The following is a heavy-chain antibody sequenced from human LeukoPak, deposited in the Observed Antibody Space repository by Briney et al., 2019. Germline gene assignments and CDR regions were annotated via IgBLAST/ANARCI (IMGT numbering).Heavy chain of an antibody. CDR1: GFTFSSYS. V-gene: IGHV3-21*01. Sequence: GGSLRLSYAASGFTFSSYSMNWVRQAPGKGLEWVSSISSSSSYIYYADSVKGRFTISRDNAENSLYLQMNSLRAEDTAVYYCARDWWVKDYYDSSGYTGDWGQGTLVTVSS. D-gene: IGHD3-22*01. J-gene: IGHJ4*02. CDR3: ARDWWVKDYYDSSGYTGD. CDR2: ISSSSSYI.